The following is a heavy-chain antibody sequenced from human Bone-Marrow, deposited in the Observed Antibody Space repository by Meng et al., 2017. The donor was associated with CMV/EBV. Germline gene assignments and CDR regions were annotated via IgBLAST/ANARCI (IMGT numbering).Heavy chain of an antibody. CDR1: GFTFSNYW. D-gene: IGHD2-8*01. CDR3: ANPGGNGLGVDY. J-gene: IGHJ4*02. Sequence: GGSLRLSCAASGFTFSNYWMYWVRQAPGKGLVWVSRITSDGSSTSYADSVKGRFTISRDNSKNTLYLQMNTLRAEDTAVYYCANPGGNGLGVDYWGQGTLVTVSS. CDR2: ITSDGSST. V-gene: IGHV3-74*01.